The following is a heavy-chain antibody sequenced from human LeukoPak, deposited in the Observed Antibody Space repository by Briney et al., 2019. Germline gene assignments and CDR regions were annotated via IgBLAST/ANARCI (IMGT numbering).Heavy chain of an antibody. Sequence: PSETLSLTCTVSGGSISSSSYYWGWIRQPPGKGLEWIGSIYYSGSTYYNPSLKSRVTISVDTSKNQFSLKLSSVTAADTAVYYCARDLESLTAGTNYWGQGTLVTVSS. V-gene: IGHV4-39*07. J-gene: IGHJ4*02. CDR1: GGSISSSSYY. CDR2: IYYSGST. D-gene: IGHD6-13*01. CDR3: ARDLESLTAGTNY.